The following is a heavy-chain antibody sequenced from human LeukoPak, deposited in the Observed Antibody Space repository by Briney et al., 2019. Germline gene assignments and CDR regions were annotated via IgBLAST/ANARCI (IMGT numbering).Heavy chain of an antibody. D-gene: IGHD4-17*01. J-gene: IGHJ6*03. CDR3: AKNPAMTTNYMDV. Sequence: GGSLRLSCAASGFTFSSYSMNWVRQAPGKGLEWVSYISSSSSTIYYADSVKGRFTISRDNAKNSLYLQMNSLRAEDTAVYYCAKNPAMTTNYMDVWGKGTTVTVSS. V-gene: IGHV3-48*01. CDR2: ISSSSSTI. CDR1: GFTFSSYS.